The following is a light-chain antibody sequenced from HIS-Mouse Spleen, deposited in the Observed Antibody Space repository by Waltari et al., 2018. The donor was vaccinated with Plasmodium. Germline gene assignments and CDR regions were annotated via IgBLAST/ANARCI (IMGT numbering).Light chain of an antibody. CDR3: QQLNSYPRT. J-gene: IGKJ1*01. Sequence: DIQLTQSPSFLSASVGDRVTITCRASKGISSYLAWYQQKPGKAPKLLIYAASTLQSVVPSRFSGSGSGTEFTLTISSLQPEDFATYYCQQLNSYPRTFGQGTKVEIK. V-gene: IGKV1-9*01. CDR1: KGISSY. CDR2: AAS.